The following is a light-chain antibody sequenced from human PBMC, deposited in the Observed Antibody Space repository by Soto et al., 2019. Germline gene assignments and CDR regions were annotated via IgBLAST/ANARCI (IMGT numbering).Light chain of an antibody. CDR2: DAF. CDR1: QSVSSY. J-gene: IGKJ3*01. CDR3: HQRSNCI. Sequence: VLTPAPASPSLSPGARATLSCSASQSVSSYLAWYKQKPAQAPRLLIDDAFKRGTGSPARVSGSGSETDFTLTSIQPEHEEIAVYYRHQRSNCIFGPGTRVEIK. V-gene: IGKV3-11*01.